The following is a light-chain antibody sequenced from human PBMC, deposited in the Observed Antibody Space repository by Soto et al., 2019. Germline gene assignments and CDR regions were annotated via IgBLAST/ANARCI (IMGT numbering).Light chain of an antibody. CDR2: GAS. J-gene: IGKJ2*01. V-gene: IGKV3-20*01. CDR1: QSITSSY. CDR3: QQYNSSPPMYT. Sequence: PGDRATLSCRTSQSITSSYLAWYQQRPGQAPRLLIYGASSRATGIPDRFSGSGSGTDFTLTISRLEPDDFAVYYCQQYNSSPPMYTFGQGTKLEIK.